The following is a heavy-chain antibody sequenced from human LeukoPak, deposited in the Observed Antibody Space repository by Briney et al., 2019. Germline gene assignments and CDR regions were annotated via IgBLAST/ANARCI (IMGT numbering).Heavy chain of an antibody. J-gene: IGHJ6*03. CDR3: ARGLKGYSSSYYYYYMDV. V-gene: IGHV4-34*01. CDR1: GGSFSGYY. Sequence: SETLSLTCAVHGGSFSGYYWSWIRQPPGKGLEWIGSIYYSGSTYYNPSLKSRVTISVDTSKNQFSLKLSSVTAADTAVYYCARGLKGYSSSYYYYYMDVWGKGTTVTVSS. CDR2: IYYSGST. D-gene: IGHD6-6*01.